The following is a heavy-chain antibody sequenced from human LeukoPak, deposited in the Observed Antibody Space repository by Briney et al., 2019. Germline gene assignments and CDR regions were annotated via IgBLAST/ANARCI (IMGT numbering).Heavy chain of an antibody. J-gene: IGHJ3*02. V-gene: IGHV1-18*01. CDR2: ISAYNGNT. CDR1: GYTFTSYG. D-gene: IGHD5-18*01. Sequence: ASVKVSCKASGYTFTSYGISWVRQAPGQGLEWMGWISAYNGNTNYAQKLQGRVTMTTDTSTSTAYMELRSLRSDDAAVYYCARSDSYGYWAAFDIWGQGTMVTVPS. CDR3: ARSDSYGYWAAFDI.